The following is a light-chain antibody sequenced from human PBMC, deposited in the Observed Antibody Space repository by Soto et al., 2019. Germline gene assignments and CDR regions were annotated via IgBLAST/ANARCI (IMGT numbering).Light chain of an antibody. CDR1: SSDIGRYNY. CDR3: GSYTSSDTMI. Sequence: QSALTQPASVSGSPGQSITISCTGTSSDIGRYNYVSWYQHSPGQAPKLIIYDVSDRTSGVSNRFSGSKSGTTASLTISGLQAEDEADYYCGSYTSSDTMIFGGGTKRTVL. CDR2: DVS. V-gene: IGLV2-14*03. J-gene: IGLJ2*01.